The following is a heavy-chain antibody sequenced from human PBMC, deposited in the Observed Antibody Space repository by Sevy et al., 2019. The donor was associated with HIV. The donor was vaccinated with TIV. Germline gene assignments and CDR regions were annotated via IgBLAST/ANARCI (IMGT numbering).Heavy chain of an antibody. CDR1: GGSITNNNYY. Sequence: SETLSLTCTVSGGSITNNNYYWGWIRQSPGKGLEWIGTINYSGSTDYNPSLKSRVPVSVETSKNQISLRLSSVTAADTAVYYCARHSLFTIFGVVIDPKMYYFDYWGQGTLVTVSS. CDR2: INYSGST. D-gene: IGHD3-3*01. J-gene: IGHJ4*02. V-gene: IGHV4-39*01. CDR3: ARHSLFTIFGVVIDPKMYYFDY.